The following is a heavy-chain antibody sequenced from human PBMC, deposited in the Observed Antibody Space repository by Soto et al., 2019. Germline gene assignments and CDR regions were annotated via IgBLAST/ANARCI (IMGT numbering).Heavy chain of an antibody. Sequence: VQLVESGGGLVQPGGSLRVSCAASGFSFTSYWMSWVRQAPGKGLEWVANIKEDGSAKYYLDSVKGRFTISRDNAKNSLYLQMSSLRAEYTAVYYCAREDFYRFDYWGQGNLVTVSS. J-gene: IGHJ4*02. CDR3: AREDFYRFDY. V-gene: IGHV3-7*01. CDR1: GFSFTSYW. CDR2: IKEDGSAK.